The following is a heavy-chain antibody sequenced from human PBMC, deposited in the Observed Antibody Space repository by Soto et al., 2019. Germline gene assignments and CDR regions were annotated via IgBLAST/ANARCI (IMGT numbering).Heavy chain of an antibody. Sequence: GGSLRLSCSASGFTFSSYAMYWVRQAPGEGQGLRRKGLEWVANIKPDGSERQYVDSVKGRFTISRDNAKNSLYLQMDSLRVEDTAVYYCANRNLNWGQGTLVTVSS. J-gene: IGHJ4*02. V-gene: IGHV3-7*01. CDR1: GFTFSSYA. D-gene: IGHD1-7*01. CDR2: IKPDGSER. CDR3: ANRNLN.